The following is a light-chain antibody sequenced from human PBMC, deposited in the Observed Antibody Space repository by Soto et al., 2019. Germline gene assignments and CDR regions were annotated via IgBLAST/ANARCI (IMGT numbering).Light chain of an antibody. CDR2: DAS. Sequence: EIVLTQSPATLSLSPGERATLSCRASQSVSSYLAWYQQKPGQAPRLLIYDASNRATGIPPRFSGSGSGTDFTLTISSREPEDVAVYYCQQRGNWPPITFGQGTRLEI. CDR1: QSVSSY. CDR3: QQRGNWPPIT. V-gene: IGKV3-11*01. J-gene: IGKJ5*01.